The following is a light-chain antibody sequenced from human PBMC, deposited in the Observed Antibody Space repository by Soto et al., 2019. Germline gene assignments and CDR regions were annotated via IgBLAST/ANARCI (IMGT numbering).Light chain of an antibody. J-gene: IGLJ1*01. CDR2: DVS. CDR1: SSDVGGYNY. V-gene: IGLV2-14*01. Sequence: QSALTQPASVSGSPGQSITISCTGTSSDVGGYNYVSWYQQHPGKAPKLMIYDVSNRPSGVSNRFSGSKSGNTASLTISGLQADDEADYSCSSYTSSSTGVFGTGTKVTVL. CDR3: SSYTSSSTGV.